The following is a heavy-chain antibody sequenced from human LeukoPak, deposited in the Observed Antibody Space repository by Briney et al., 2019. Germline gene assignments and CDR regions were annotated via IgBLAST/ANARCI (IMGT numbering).Heavy chain of an antibody. CDR3: ARGYDYGDYNMGDYDY. CDR1: GGSFSGYY. CDR2: INHSGST. D-gene: IGHD4-17*01. V-gene: IGHV4-34*01. Sequence: SETLSLTCAVYGGSFSGYYWSWIRQPPGKGLEWIGEINHSGSTNYNPSLKSRVTISVDTSKNQFSLKLSSVTAADTAVYYCARGYDYGDYNMGDYDYWGQGTLVTVSS. J-gene: IGHJ4*02.